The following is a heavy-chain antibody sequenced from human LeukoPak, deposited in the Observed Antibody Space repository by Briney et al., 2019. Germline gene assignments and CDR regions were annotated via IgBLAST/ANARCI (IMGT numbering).Heavy chain of an antibody. CDR3: ARAIATFYYDSSGLFDP. J-gene: IGHJ5*02. V-gene: IGHV4-59*01. Sequence: PSETLSLTCTVSGGSISSYYWSWIRQPPGKGLEWIGYIYYSGSTNYNPSLKSRVTKSVDTSKNQFSLKLSSVTAADTAVYYCARAIATFYYDSSGLFDPWGQGTLVTVSS. CDR1: GGSISSYY. CDR2: IYYSGST. D-gene: IGHD3-22*01.